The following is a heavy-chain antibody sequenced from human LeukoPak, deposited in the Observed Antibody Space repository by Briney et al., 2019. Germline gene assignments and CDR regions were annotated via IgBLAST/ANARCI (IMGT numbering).Heavy chain of an antibody. CDR2: IIPIFGTA. J-gene: IGHJ5*02. CDR3: ATIAAAGTRWFDP. Sequence: SVKVSCKASGGTFSSYAISWVRQAPGQGLEWMGGIIPIFGTANYAQKFQGRVTITADESTSTAYMELSSLRSEDTAVYYCATIAAAGTRWFDPWGQGTLVTVSS. D-gene: IGHD6-13*01. V-gene: IGHV1-69*01. CDR1: GGTFSSYA.